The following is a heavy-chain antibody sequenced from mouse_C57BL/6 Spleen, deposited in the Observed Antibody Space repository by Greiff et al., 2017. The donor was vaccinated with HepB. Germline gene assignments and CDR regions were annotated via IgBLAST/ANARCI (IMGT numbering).Heavy chain of an antibody. CDR1: GFTFSDYG. D-gene: IGHD3-1*01. J-gene: IGHJ1*03. Sequence: EVKLMESGGGLVKPGGSLKLSCAASGFTFSDYGMHWVRQAPEKGLEWVAYISSGSSTIYYADTVKGRFTISRDNAKNTLFLQMTSLRSEDTAMYYCARSGLGWYFDVWGTGTTVTVSS. V-gene: IGHV5-17*01. CDR3: ARSGLGWYFDV. CDR2: ISSGSSTI.